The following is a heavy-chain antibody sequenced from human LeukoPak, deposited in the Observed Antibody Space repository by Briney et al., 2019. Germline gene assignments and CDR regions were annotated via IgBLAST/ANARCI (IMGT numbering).Heavy chain of an antibody. D-gene: IGHD5-18*01. CDR3: ARLTAMAFHFDY. J-gene: IGHJ4*02. CDR2: IYPGDSDT. V-gene: IGHV5-51*01. CDR1: GYSFTSYW. Sequence: GEPLKISCKGSGYSFTSYWIGWVRQMPGKVLGWMGIIYPGDSDTRYSPSFQGQITISADKSISTAYLQWSSLKTSDTAMYYCARLTAMAFHFDYWGQGTLVTVSS.